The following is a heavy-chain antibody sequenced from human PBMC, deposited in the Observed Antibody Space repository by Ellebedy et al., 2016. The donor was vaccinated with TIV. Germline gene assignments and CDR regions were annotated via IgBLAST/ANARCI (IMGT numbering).Heavy chain of an antibody. D-gene: IGHD3-22*01. CDR2: INPSGGST. Sequence: AASVKVSCKASGYTFTSYYMHWVRQAPGQGLEWMGIINPSGGSTSYAQKFQGRVTITRDTSESTAYMELSSLRSEDTAVYYCARPTYYYDSSGYYKANPFDYWGQGTLVTVSS. CDR1: GYTFTSYY. V-gene: IGHV1-46*01. J-gene: IGHJ4*02. CDR3: ARPTYYYDSSGYYKANPFDY.